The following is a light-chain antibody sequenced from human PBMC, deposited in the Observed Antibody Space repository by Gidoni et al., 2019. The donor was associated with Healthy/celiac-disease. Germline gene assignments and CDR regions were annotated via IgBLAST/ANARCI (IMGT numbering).Light chain of an antibody. J-gene: IGLJ2*01. CDR1: SSHIGSNY. V-gene: IGLV1-47*01. Sequence: QSVLTQPHSASGTPGQRVTISCSGSSSHIGSNYVYWYNPLPGTAPKLLIYRNNQRPSGVPDRFSGSTSGNSASLAISGLRSEDEADYYCAAWDDSLSGRAVVFGGGTKLTVL. CDR2: RNN. CDR3: AAWDDSLSGRAVV.